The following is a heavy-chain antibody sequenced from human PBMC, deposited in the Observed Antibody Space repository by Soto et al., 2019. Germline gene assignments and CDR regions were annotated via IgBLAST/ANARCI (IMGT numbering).Heavy chain of an antibody. CDR2: TRAYNGNT. J-gene: IGHJ4*01. Sequence: ASRKVCCKTSGYSFGAYAITWVRQAPGRGPEYMGWTRAYNGNTNLAQKFQGRITMTADTSTSTAYMELRSLGSDDTALYYCARAGSAEHYLTQLDYWG. V-gene: IGHV1-18*01. D-gene: IGHD1-1*01. CDR3: ARAGSAEHYLTQLDY. CDR1: GYSFGAYA.